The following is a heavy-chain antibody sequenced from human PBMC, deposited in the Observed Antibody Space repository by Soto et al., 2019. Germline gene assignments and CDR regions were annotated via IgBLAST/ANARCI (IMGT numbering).Heavy chain of an antibody. V-gene: IGHV1-3*01. CDR3: ARDWAHYDSSGPGDY. CDR1: GYTFTSYP. Sequence: ASVKVSCEASGYTFTSYPMHWVRQAPGQRLEWMGWINADNGDTKYSQKFQGRVTITRDTSAITAYMELSSLRSEDTAVYYCARDWAHYDSSGPGDYWGQGTLVTVSS. CDR2: INADNGDT. J-gene: IGHJ4*02. D-gene: IGHD3-22*01.